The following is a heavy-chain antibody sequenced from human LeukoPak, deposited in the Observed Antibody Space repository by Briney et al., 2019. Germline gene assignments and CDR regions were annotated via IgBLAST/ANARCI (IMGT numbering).Heavy chain of an antibody. D-gene: IGHD6-19*01. CDR1: GGSISSHY. CDR2: IYYRGGT. J-gene: IGHJ4*02. Sequence: SETLSLTCTVSGGSISSHYWTWIRQPPGKGLEWIGYIYYRGGTNYNPSLQSRVTISVDTSKNQFSLKLSSVTAADTAVYYCARGTPYSSGWYPPVRFDYWGQGTLVTVSS. CDR3: ARGTPYSSGWYPPVRFDY. V-gene: IGHV4-59*11.